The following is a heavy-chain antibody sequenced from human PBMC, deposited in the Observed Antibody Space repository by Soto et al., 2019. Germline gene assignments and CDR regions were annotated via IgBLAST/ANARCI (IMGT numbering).Heavy chain of an antibody. CDR1: GGYIITYY. CDR2: IYYSGST. CDR3: ARGDYGDFDY. D-gene: IGHD4-17*01. J-gene: IGHJ4*02. Sequence: LEIIRDTRTVTGGYIITYYWRWIRQPPGKGLEWIGYIYYSGSTNYNPSLKSRVTISVDTSKNQFSLKLSSVTAADTAVYYCARGDYGDFDYWGQGTLVTVSS. V-gene: IGHV4-59*01.